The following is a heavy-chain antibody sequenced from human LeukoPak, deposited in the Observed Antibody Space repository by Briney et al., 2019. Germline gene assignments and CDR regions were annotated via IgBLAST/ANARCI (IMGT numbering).Heavy chain of an antibody. CDR2: ISSSSSYI. Sequence: GGSPRLSCAASGFTFSSYSMNWVRQAPGKGLEWVSSISSSSSYIYYADPVKGRFTISRDNAKNSLYLQMNSLRAEDTAVYYCARAQYYYDSSGAVGFDPWGQGTLVTVSS. CDR1: GFTFSSYS. D-gene: IGHD3-22*01. CDR3: ARAQYYYDSSGAVGFDP. V-gene: IGHV3-21*01. J-gene: IGHJ5*02.